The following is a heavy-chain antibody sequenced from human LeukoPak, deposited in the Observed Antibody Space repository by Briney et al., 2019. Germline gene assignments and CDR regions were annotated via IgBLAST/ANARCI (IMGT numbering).Heavy chain of an antibody. CDR2: IKQDGSEK. CDR3: ARDSHYGSGSYYPSNYFDY. J-gene: IGHJ4*02. Sequence: GGSLRLSCAASGFTFSSYWMSWVRQAPRKGLEWVANIKQDGSEKYYVDSVKGRFTISRDNAKNSLYLQMNSLRAEDTAVYYCARDSHYGSGSYYPSNYFDYWGQGTLVTVSS. D-gene: IGHD3-10*01. CDR1: GFTFSSYW. V-gene: IGHV3-7*01.